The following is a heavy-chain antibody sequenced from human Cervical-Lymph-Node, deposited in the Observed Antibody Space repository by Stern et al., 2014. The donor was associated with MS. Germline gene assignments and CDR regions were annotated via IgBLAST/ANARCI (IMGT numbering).Heavy chain of an antibody. J-gene: IGHJ4*02. CDR1: GFSFTSSRMG. V-gene: IGHV2-5*02. D-gene: IGHD3-3*01. Sequence: QVTLKESGPTLVKPTQTLTLTCTFSGFSFTSSRMGGGWIRQPPGKALEWLAIIYWDDDTRYSPSLKTRLTITKDNSKSQVVLRLTNMAPEDTGTYYCARTDYSLLSVYSHFDYCGQGAPVTVSS. CDR3: ARTDYSLLSVYSHFDY. CDR2: IYWDDDT.